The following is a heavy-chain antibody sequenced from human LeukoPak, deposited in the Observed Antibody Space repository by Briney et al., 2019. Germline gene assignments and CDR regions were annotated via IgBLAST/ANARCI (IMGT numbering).Heavy chain of an antibody. V-gene: IGHV3-23*01. Sequence: GGSLRLSCAASGFTFSSYAMSWVRQAPGKGLEWVSAISGSGGSTYYADSVKGRFTISRDNSKNTLYLQMNSLRAEDTAVYYCAKSLTDVCTNGVCYRRRYYFDYWGQGTLVTVSS. J-gene: IGHJ4*02. CDR2: ISGSGGST. CDR3: AKSLTDVCTNGVCYRRRYYFDY. CDR1: GFTFSSYA. D-gene: IGHD2-8*01.